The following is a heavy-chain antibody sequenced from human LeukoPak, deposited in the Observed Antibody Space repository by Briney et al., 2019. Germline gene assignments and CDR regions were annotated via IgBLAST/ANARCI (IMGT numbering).Heavy chain of an antibody. J-gene: IGHJ4*02. Sequence: GGSLRLSCAASGFTFSSYAMHWVRQAPGKGLEWVAVISYDGSNKYYADSVKGRFTISRDNSKNTLYLQMNSLRAEDTAVYYCARDPQVGATSRGILDYWGQGTLVTVSS. CDR1: GFTFSSYA. D-gene: IGHD1-26*01. CDR2: ISYDGSNK. V-gene: IGHV3-30-3*01. CDR3: ARDPQVGATSRGILDY.